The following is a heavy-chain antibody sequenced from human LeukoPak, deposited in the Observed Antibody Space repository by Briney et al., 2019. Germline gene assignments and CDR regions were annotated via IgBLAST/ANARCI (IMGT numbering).Heavy chain of an antibody. Sequence: GASVKVSCKASGYTFSSYGISWVRQAPGQGLEWLGYISTYNGNTNYAQKVQGRITMTTDTSTSTAYMEMRSLRSDDTAVYYCARDCSGSSCYWIHWGQGTLVTVSS. J-gene: IGHJ4*02. CDR3: ARDCSGSSCYWIH. V-gene: IGHV1-18*01. D-gene: IGHD2-15*01. CDR1: GYTFSSYG. CDR2: ISTYNGNT.